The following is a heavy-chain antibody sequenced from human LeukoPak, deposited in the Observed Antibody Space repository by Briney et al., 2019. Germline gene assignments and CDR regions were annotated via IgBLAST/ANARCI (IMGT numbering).Heavy chain of an antibody. Sequence: SQTLSLTCTVSGGSISSGGYYWSWIRQPPGKGLEWIGYIYYSGSTYYNPSLKSRVTISVDRSKNQFSLKLSSVTAADTAVYYCATQVVPAAIRPYYYYMDVWGKGTTVTVSS. D-gene: IGHD2-2*01. CDR1: GGSISSGGYY. J-gene: IGHJ6*03. CDR2: IYYSGST. V-gene: IGHV4-30-2*01. CDR3: ATQVVPAAIRPYYYYMDV.